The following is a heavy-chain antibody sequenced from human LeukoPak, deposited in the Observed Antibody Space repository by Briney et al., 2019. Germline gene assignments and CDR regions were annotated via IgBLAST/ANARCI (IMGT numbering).Heavy chain of an antibody. D-gene: IGHD5-12*01. V-gene: IGHV1-2*02. CDR1: GYTFANHY. CDR3: SRDHGRAYTSYDMPAD. Sequence: ASVNVSCKASGYTFANHYIFWIRQAPGQGLEWMGWLNPNTSATRYAQTFQGRLTLTTDTSISTAYMDLRRLTSDDPAVYYFSRDHGRAYTSYDMPADWGKGTLVTVSS. CDR2: LNPNTSAT. J-gene: IGHJ4*02.